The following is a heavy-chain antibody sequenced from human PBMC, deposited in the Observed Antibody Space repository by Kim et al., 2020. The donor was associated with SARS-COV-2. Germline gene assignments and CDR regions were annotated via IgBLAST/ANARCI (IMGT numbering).Heavy chain of an antibody. CDR3: AKINYYDSSGYPN. D-gene: IGHD3-22*01. V-gene: IGHV3-23*01. J-gene: IGHJ4*02. Sequence: YEDAVKGRFTISRDNSKNTLYLQMNSLRAEDTAVYYCAKINYYDSSGYPNWGQGTLVTVSS.